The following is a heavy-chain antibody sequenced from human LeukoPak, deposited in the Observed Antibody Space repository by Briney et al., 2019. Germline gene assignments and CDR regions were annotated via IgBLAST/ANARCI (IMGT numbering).Heavy chain of an antibody. CDR3: AKDLSMIVVVTLGY. CDR1: GFTFSSYA. V-gene: IGHV3-23*01. J-gene: IGHJ4*02. Sequence: GGSLRLSCAASGFTFSSYAISWVRQAPGKGLGWVSSISGSDGSTYYADSVKGRFTISRDNSKNTLYLQMNSLRAEDTAVYYCAKDLSMIVVVTLGYWGQGTLVTVSS. CDR2: ISGSDGST. D-gene: IGHD3-22*01.